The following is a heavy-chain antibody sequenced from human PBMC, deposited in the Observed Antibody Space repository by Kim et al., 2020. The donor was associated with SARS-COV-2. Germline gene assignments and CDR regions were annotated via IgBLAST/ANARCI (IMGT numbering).Heavy chain of an antibody. CDR3: ARVGQPRGYWYFDL. CDR2: IKQDGSEK. CDR1: GFTFSSYW. J-gene: IGHJ2*01. V-gene: IGHV3-7*01. Sequence: GGSLRLSCAASGFTFSSYWMSWVRQAPGKGLEWVANIKQDGSEKYYVDSVKGRFTISRDNAKNSLYLQMNSLRAEDTAVYYCARVGQPRGYWYFDLWGRGTLVTVSS. D-gene: IGHD3-10*01.